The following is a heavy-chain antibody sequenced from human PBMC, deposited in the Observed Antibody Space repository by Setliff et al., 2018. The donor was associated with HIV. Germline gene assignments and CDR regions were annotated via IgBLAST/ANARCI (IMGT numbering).Heavy chain of an antibody. V-gene: IGHV4-39*07. J-gene: IGHJ4*02. Sequence: PSETLSLTCTVSGGSISSTNYQWGWIRQPPGKGPEWIGSIYYSGSTDYNPSLKSRVTISVDTSKNQFSLKLTSVTAADTAVYYCARDQPQDYDSLTGYYTGRYFDYWGRGTLVTVSS. D-gene: IGHD3-9*01. CDR1: GGSISSTNYQ. CDR3: ARDQPQDYDSLTGYYTGRYFDY. CDR2: IYYSGST.